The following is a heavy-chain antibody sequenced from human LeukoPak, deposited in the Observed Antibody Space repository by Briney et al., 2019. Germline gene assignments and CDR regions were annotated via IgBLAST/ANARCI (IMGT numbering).Heavy chain of an antibody. Sequence: GGSLRLSCAASGFTFSSYAMSWVRQAPGKGLEWVSAISGSGGSTYYADSVKGRFTISRDNSKNTLYLQMNSLRAEDTAVYYCATGGTCYPHCLHYYYGMDVWGQGTTVTVSS. V-gene: IGHV3-23*01. CDR1: GFTFSSYA. D-gene: IGHD2-15*01. CDR3: ATGGTCYPHCLHYYYGMDV. CDR2: ISGSGGST. J-gene: IGHJ6*02.